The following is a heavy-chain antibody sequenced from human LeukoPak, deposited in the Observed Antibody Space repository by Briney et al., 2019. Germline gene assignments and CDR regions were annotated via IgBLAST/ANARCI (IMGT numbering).Heavy chain of an antibody. D-gene: IGHD1-26*01. J-gene: IGHJ4*02. CDR1: GFTFSTYW. Sequence: PGGSLRLSCAASGFTFSTYWMAWVRQAPEKGLEWVANIKQDGSEKYYVDSVKGRFTISRDNAKKSLYLQMNSLRAEDTAVYYCARDNLGALDYWGQGTLVTVSS. CDR3: ARDNLGALDY. CDR2: IKQDGSEK. V-gene: IGHV3-7*01.